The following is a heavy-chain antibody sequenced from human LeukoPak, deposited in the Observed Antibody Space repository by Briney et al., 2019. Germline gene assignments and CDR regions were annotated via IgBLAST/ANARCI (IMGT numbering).Heavy chain of an antibody. CDR1: GFTFSSYE. V-gene: IGHV3-21*01. J-gene: IGHJ4*02. CDR3: ATTLPDDSSSWYGFQERDWD. CDR2: ISSSSSYI. D-gene: IGHD6-13*01. Sequence: GGSLRLSCAASGFTFSSYEMNWVRQAPGKGLEWVSSISSSSSYIYYADSVKGRFTISRDNAKNSLYLQMNSLRAEDTAVYYCATTLPDDSSSWYGFQERDWDWGQGTLVTVSS.